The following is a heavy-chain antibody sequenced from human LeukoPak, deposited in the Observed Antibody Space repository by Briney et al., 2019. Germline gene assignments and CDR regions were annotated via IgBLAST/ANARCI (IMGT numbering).Heavy chain of an antibody. V-gene: IGHV1-69*04. D-gene: IGHD3-10*01. CDR3: AFYGSGSPLGYFDY. CDR1: GGTFSSYA. CDR2: IIPILGIA. J-gene: IGHJ4*02. Sequence: SVKVSCKASGGTFSSYAISWVRQAPGQGLEWMGRIIPILGIANYAQKFQGRVTITADKSTSTAYMELSSLRSEDTAVYYCAFYGSGSPLGYFDYRGQGTLVTVSS.